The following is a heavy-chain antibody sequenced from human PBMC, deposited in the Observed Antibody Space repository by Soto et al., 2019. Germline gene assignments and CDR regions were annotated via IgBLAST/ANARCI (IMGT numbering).Heavy chain of an antibody. Sequence: GGSLRLSCAASGFTFSSYGMHWVRQAPGKGLEWVAVIWYDGSNKYYADSVKGRFTISRDNSKNTLYLQMNSLRAEDTAVYYCAREWAKPKRGYSYGLGDYYGMDVWGQGTTVTVSS. CDR3: AREWAKPKRGYSYGLGDYYGMDV. J-gene: IGHJ6*02. CDR1: GFTFSSYG. CDR2: IWYDGSNK. V-gene: IGHV3-33*01. D-gene: IGHD5-18*01.